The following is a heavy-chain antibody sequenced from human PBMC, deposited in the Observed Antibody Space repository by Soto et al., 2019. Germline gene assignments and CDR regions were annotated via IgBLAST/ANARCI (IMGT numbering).Heavy chain of an antibody. CDR1: GGSVSSGSYY. CDR2: IYYSGST. CDR3: ARDVPNGDYDFWSGYYPNWFVP. V-gene: IGHV4-61*01. Sequence: PSETLSLTCTVSGGSVSSGSYYWSWIRQPPGKGLEWIGYIYYSGSTYYNPSLKSRVTISVDTSKNQFSLKLSSVTAADTAVYYCARDVPNGDYDFWSGYYPNWFVPWGQGTLVSAPQ. D-gene: IGHD3-3*01. J-gene: IGHJ5*02.